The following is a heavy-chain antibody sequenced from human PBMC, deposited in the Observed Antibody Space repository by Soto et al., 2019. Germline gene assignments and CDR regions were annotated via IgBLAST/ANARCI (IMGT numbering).Heavy chain of an antibody. J-gene: IGHJ4*02. Sequence: GGSLRLSCAASGFTFSSYGMHWVRQAPGKGLEWVAVIWYDGSNKYYADSVKGRFTISRDNSKNTLYLQMNSLRAEDTAVYYCARDVSGIAATDYFDYWGQGTLVTVSS. V-gene: IGHV3-33*01. CDR2: IWYDGSNK. CDR3: ARDVSGIAATDYFDY. CDR1: GFTFSSYG. D-gene: IGHD6-13*01.